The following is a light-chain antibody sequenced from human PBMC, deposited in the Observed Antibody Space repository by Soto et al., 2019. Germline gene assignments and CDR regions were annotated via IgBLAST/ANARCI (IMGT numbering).Light chain of an antibody. CDR3: AAWDDSLNGHWV. CDR1: SSNIGSNS. J-gene: IGLJ3*02. V-gene: IGLV1-44*01. Sequence: QSVLTQPPSASGTPGQRVTISCSGSSSNIGSNSVNWYQQLPGTAPKLLIYTTNQRPSGVPDRFSGSKSGTSASLAISGLHSEDGADYYCAAWDDSLNGHWVFGGGTKLTVL. CDR2: TTN.